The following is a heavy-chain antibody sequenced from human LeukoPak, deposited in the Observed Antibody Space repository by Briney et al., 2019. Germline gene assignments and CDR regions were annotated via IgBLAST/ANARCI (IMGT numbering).Heavy chain of an antibody. V-gene: IGHV5-51*01. CDR2: IYPGDSDP. CDR3: ARVRKRTQYYFDY. J-gene: IGHJ4*02. CDR1: GYSLTSYW. D-gene: IGHD6-25*01. Sequence: GEALKISCKGSGYSLTSYWIGWVRQVPGKGLGWKRIIYPGDSDPRYSPSLQGQVNISADNSIRTAYLQWSSLKASDTAMYYCARVRKRTQYYFDYWGQGTLVTVSS.